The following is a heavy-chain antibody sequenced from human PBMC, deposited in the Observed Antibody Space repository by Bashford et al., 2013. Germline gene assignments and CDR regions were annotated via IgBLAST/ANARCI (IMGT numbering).Heavy chain of an antibody. CDR2: IYHSGST. CDR3: ARGRGLHLGEFRQRGSYYYGMDV. J-gene: IGHJ6*02. CDR1: GGSISTDSYF. D-gene: IGHD3-16*01. Sequence: SETLSLTCTVSGGSISTDSYFWGWVRQPPGKGLEWIGEIYHSGSTNYNPSLKSRVTISVDKSKNQFSLKLSSVTAADTAVYYCARGRGLHLGEFRQRGSYYYGMDVWGQGTTVTVSS. V-gene: IGHV4-39*07.